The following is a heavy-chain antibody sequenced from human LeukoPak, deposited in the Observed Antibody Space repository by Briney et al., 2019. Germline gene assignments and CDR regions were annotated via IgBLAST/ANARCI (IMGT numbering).Heavy chain of an antibody. CDR2: ISSSSSYT. CDR3: ARAPLFDWLPDY. J-gene: IGHJ4*02. D-gene: IGHD3-9*01. Sequence: PGGSLRLSCAASGFTFSDYYMSWIRQAPGKGLEWVSYISSSSSYTNYADSVKGRFTISRDNAKNSLYLQMNSLRAEDTAVYYCARAPLFDWLPDYWGQGTLVTVSS. V-gene: IGHV3-11*06. CDR1: GFTFSDYY.